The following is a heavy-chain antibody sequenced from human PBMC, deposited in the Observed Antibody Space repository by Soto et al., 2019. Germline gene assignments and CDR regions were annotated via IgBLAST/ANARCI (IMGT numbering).Heavy chain of an antibody. D-gene: IGHD3-16*02. CDR1: GGSISSYY. CDR3: SRGGYDYVWGSYRYEPNDAFDL. Sequence: WETLSLTCTVSGGSISSYYWSWIRQPPGKGLEWIGDIYYSGSTNYNPSLKRRVTISGDTSKNQFSLKLSSVTAADTAVYYCSRGGYDYVWGSYRYEPNDAFDLWGQVSMLT. V-gene: IGHV4-59*01. CDR2: IYYSGST. J-gene: IGHJ3*01.